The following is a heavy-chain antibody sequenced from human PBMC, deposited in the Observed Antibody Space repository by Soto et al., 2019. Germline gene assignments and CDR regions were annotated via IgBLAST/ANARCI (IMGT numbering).Heavy chain of an antibody. J-gene: IGHJ6*02. CDR3: ARDWYSSGWKTLWYYYYGMDV. Sequence: QVQLVESGGGVVQPGRSLRLSCAASGFTFSSYGMHWVRQAPGKGLEWVAVIWYDGSNKYYADSVKGRFTISRDNSKNTLYLQMNSLRAEDTAVYYCARDWYSSGWKTLWYYYYGMDVWGQGTTVTVSS. CDR1: GFTFSSYG. V-gene: IGHV3-33*01. D-gene: IGHD6-19*01. CDR2: IWYDGSNK.